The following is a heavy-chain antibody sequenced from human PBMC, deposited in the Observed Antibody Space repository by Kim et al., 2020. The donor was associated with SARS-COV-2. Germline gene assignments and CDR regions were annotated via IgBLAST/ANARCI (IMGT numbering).Heavy chain of an antibody. CDR2: SGSA. Sequence: SGSAYSADSVKGRFTVSRGNSKNTLYLQMNSLVPDDTAVYYCAKGVFDLWGRGTLVTVSS. CDR3: AKGVFDL. V-gene: IGHV3-23*01. D-gene: IGHD3-16*01. J-gene: IGHJ2*01.